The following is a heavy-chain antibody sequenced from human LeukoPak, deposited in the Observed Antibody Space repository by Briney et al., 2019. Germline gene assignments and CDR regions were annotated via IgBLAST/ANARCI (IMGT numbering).Heavy chain of an antibody. V-gene: IGHV3-13*01. J-gene: IGHJ4*02. CDR3: ARLYSNYVGGTYYFDY. CDR1: GFTFSSYD. D-gene: IGHD4-4*01. Sequence: TGGSLRLSCAASGFTFSSYDMPWVRQATGKGLEWVSAIGTAGDTYYPGSVKGRFTISRENAKNSLYLQMNSLRAGDTAVYYCARLYSNYVGGTYYFDYWGQGTLATVSS. CDR2: IGTAGDT.